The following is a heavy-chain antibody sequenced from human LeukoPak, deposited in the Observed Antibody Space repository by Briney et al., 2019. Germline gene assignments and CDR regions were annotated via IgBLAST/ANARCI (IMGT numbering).Heavy chain of an antibody. D-gene: IGHD6-13*01. Sequence: GGSLRLSCAASGFTFSSYGMHWVRQAPGKGLEWVAVISYDGSNKYYADSVKGRFTISRDNSKNTLYLQMNSLRAEDTAVYYCAKDHLPPHRHSSSWPDFDYWGQGTLVTVSS. J-gene: IGHJ4*02. CDR2: ISYDGSNK. CDR1: GFTFSSYG. V-gene: IGHV3-30*18. CDR3: AKDHLPPHRHSSSWPDFDY.